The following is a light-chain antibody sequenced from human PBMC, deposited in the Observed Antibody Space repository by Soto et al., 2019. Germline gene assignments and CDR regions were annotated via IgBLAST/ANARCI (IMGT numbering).Light chain of an antibody. CDR3: QQYYSTPT. J-gene: IGKJ1*01. CDR1: QSVSSN. CDR2: GAS. V-gene: IGKV3D-15*01. Sequence: EIVMTQSPATLSVSPGERVTLSRRASQSVSSNLAWYQQKPGQAPRLLIYGASSRATGIPDRFSGSGSGTDFILTINSLQAEDVAVYYCQQYYSTPTFGQGTKVDIK.